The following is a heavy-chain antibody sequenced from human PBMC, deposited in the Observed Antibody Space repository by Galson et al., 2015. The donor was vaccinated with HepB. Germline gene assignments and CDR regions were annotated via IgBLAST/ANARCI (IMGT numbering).Heavy chain of an antibody. CDR2: IYYSGST. J-gene: IGHJ1*01. CDR3: ARVSTMGVYFQH. Sequence: SETLSLTCTVSGGSISSSSYYWGWIRQPPGKGLEWIGSIYYSGSTYYNPSLKSRVTISVDTSKNQFSLKLSSVTAADTAVYYCARVSTMGVYFQHWGQGTLVTVSS. CDR1: GGSISSSSYY. V-gene: IGHV4-39*07. D-gene: IGHD3-10*01.